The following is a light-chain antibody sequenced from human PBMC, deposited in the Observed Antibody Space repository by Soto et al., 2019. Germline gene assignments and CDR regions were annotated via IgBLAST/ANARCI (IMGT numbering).Light chain of an antibody. Sequence: QSVLTQPPSASGTPGQRVTISCSGSSSNIDSYYVYWYQQLPGTAPKLLIYSDNRRPSGVPDRFSGSKSGTSASLAISGLQSADEADYYCATWDDSLNGSGVFGTGTKVTVL. V-gene: IGLV1-44*01. CDR3: ATWDDSLNGSGV. J-gene: IGLJ1*01. CDR1: SSNIDSYY. CDR2: SDN.